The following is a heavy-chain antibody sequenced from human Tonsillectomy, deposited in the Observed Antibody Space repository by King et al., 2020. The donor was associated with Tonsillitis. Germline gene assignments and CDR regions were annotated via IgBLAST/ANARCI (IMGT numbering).Heavy chain of an antibody. CDR1: GFTFKSYA. Sequence: VQLVESGGGLIQPGGSLRLSCTASGFTFKSYAMSWVRQAPGKGLDWVSIISGSGGTTHYADSVKGRFTISRDNSKNTVHLSMNSLRADDTAMYFCAKDLYDFWSGYPQYFDYVGQGTLVTVSS. CDR3: AKDLYDFWSGYPQYFDY. CDR2: ISGSGGTT. D-gene: IGHD3/OR15-3a*01. J-gene: IGHJ4*02. V-gene: IGHV3-23*04.